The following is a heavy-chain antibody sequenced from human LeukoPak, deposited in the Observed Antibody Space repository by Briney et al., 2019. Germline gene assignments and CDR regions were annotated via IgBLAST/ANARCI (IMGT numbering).Heavy chain of an antibody. CDR1: GGSISSSSYY. CDR2: IYYSGST. V-gene: IGHV4-39*02. D-gene: IGHD5-18*01. CDR3: ARDMVSYGNYYYYMDV. J-gene: IGHJ6*03. Sequence: PSETLSLTCTVSGGSISSSSYYWGWVRQPPGKGLEWIGRIYYSGSTYQNPSLKSRLTISVDTSKNQFSLKLSSVTAADTAVYYCARDMVSYGNYYYYMDVWGKGTTVTVSS.